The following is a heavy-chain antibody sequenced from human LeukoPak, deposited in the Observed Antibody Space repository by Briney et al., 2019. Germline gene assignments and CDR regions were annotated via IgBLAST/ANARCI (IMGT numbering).Heavy chain of an antibody. V-gene: IGHV4-4*07. D-gene: IGHD3-10*01. CDR1: GFAFTNAW. J-gene: IGHJ4*02. CDR3: ARDLYYYGSGSLADY. Sequence: GSLRLSCAASGFAFTNAWMSWVRQAPGKGLEWIGRIYTSGSTNYNPSLKSRVTMSLDTSKNQFSLKLSSVTAADTAVYYCARDLYYYGSGSLADYWGQGTLVTVSS. CDR2: IYTSGST.